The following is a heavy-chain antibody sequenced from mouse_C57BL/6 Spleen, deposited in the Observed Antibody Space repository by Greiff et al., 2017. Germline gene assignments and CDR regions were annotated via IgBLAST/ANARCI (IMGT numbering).Heavy chain of an antibody. Sequence: QVQLQQSGAELVRPGTSVKLSCKASGYTFTSYWMHWVKQRPGQGLEWIGVIDPSDSYTNYNQKFKGKATLTVDTSSSTAYMQLSSLTSEDSAVYYCARRDGTYYFDYWGQGTTLTVSS. CDR3: ARRDGTYYFDY. CDR2: IDPSDSYT. D-gene: IGHD2-1*01. J-gene: IGHJ2*01. V-gene: IGHV1-59*01. CDR1: GYTFTSYW.